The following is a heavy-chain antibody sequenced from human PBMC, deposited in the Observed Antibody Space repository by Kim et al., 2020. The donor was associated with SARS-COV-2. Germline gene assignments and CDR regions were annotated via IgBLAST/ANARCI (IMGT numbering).Heavy chain of an antibody. D-gene: IGHD5-18*01. V-gene: IGHV4-61*01. Sequence: SETLSLTCTVSGGSVSSDSYYWSWIRQPPGKGLEWIGYIYYSGSPSYNPSLKSRVTISVDTSKNQFSLKVTSVTAADTAVYYCAKRGYNYLHAFDIWGQGTMVTVSS. CDR2: IYYSGSP. J-gene: IGHJ3*02. CDR1: GGSVSSDSYY. CDR3: AKRGYNYLHAFDI.